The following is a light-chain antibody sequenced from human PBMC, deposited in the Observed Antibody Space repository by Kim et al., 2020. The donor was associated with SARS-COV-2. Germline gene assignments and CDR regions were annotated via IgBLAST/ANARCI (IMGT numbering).Light chain of an antibody. CDR3: AAWDDNLNGVV. J-gene: IGLJ2*01. Sequence: QRVTISCSGSSSDIGSNPVNWYRQLPGTAPRVLMYNTNQRPSGVPDRFSGSKSGTSASLAISGLQSDDEAVYYCAAWDDNLNGVVFGGGTKVTVL. V-gene: IGLV1-44*01. CDR1: SSDIGSNP. CDR2: NTN.